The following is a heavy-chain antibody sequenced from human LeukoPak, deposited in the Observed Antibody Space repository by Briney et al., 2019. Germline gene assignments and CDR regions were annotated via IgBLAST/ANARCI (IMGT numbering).Heavy chain of an antibody. CDR3: ASSVYYYDSSGYYFDY. D-gene: IGHD3-22*01. J-gene: IGHJ4*02. CDR2: IIPIFGTA. Sequence: SVKVSCKASGGTFSSYVISWVRQAPGQGLEWMGGIIPIFGTANYAQKFQGRVTITADESTSTAYMELSSLRSEDTAVYYCASSVYYYDSSGYYFDYWGQGTLVTVSS. CDR1: GGTFSSYV. V-gene: IGHV1-69*13.